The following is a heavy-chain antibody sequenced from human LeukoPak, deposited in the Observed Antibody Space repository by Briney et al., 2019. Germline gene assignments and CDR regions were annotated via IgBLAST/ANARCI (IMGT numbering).Heavy chain of an antibody. Sequence: GGSLRLSCAASGFTFSSYWMSWVRQAPGKGLEWVANIKQDGSEKYYVDSVKGRFTISRDNAKNSLYLQMNSLRADDTAVYYRARDHWGYLTNDAFDIWGQGTMVTVSS. CDR2: IKQDGSEK. CDR1: GFTFSSYW. J-gene: IGHJ3*02. V-gene: IGHV3-7*01. CDR3: ARDHWGYLTNDAFDI. D-gene: IGHD7-27*01.